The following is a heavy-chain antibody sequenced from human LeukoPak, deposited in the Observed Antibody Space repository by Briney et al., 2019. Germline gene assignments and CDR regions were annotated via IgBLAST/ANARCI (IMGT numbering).Heavy chain of an antibody. D-gene: IGHD5-24*01. CDR1: AFTFRSYG. CDR2: IRYHGSDK. V-gene: IGHV3-30*02. Sequence: GGSLRLSCAASAFTFRSYGMHWVRQAPGKGLEWVAFIRYHGSDKYYADSVKDRFTISRDNSKNTLYLQMNSLRADDTAVYYCAKAADGYKPFDYWGQGTLVTVSS. CDR3: AKAADGYKPFDY. J-gene: IGHJ4*02.